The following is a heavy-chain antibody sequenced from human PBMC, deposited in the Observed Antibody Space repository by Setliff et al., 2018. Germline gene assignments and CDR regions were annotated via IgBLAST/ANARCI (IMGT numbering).Heavy chain of an antibody. Sequence: GGSLRLSCAASGFTFDDYAMHWVRQAPGKGLEWVSGISWNSGSIGYADSVKGRFIISRDNAMDTLFLQMNGLTTDDTAKYFCAKDRWGYADPWGQGTLVTVSS. D-gene: IGHD2-2*01. CDR3: AKDRWGYADP. CDR2: ISWNSGSI. J-gene: IGHJ5*02. V-gene: IGHV3-9*01. CDR1: GFTFDDYA.